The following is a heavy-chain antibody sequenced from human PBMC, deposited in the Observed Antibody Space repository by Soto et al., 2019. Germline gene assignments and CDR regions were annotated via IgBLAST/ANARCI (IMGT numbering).Heavy chain of an antibody. CDR3: VRDSGAKLSRS. Sequence: GASVKVSCKASGGTFSSYRIKWVRQAPGQGLEWVGGIVPIYRTADYAQKFQGRVTITADESARTSYMELRSLKSHATAVYYCVRDSGAKLSRSWGQGTLVTVSS. D-gene: IGHD3-10*01. J-gene: IGHJ4*02. CDR2: IVPIYRTA. V-gene: IGHV1-69*13. CDR1: GGTFSSYR.